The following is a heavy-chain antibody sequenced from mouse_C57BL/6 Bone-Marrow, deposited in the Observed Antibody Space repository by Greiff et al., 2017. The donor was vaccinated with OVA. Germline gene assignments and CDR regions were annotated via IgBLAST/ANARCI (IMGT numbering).Heavy chain of an antibody. V-gene: IGHV1-69*01. J-gene: IGHJ2*01. D-gene: IGHD2-3*01. CDR1: GYTFTSYW. CDR3: ARDGFDY. CDR2: IDPSDSYT. Sequence: QVQLQQPGAELVMPGASVKLSCKASGYTFTSYWMHWVKQRPGPGLEWIGEIDPSDSYTNYNQKFKGKSTLTVDKSSSTAYMQLSSLTSEDSAVYYCARDGFDYWGQGTTLTVSS.